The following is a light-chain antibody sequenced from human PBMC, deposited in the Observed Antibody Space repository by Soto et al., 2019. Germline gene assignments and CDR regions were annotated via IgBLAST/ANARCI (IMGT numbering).Light chain of an antibody. J-gene: IGKJ1*01. Sequence: EIVMTQSPATLSVSPGEIATLSCRASQSVSNNLAWYQQKPGQAPRLLIYNVSTWATGIPARFSGSESGTEFILIISSLQSEDFAVYYCQQYDNWPRTFGQGTKVEIK. CDR2: NVS. CDR3: QQYDNWPRT. V-gene: IGKV3-15*01. CDR1: QSVSNN.